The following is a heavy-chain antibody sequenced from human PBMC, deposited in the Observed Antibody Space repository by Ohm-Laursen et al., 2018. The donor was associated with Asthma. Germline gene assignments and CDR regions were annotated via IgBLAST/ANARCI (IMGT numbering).Heavy chain of an antibody. Sequence: LRLSCSASGFTFSDYGMHWVRQAPGKGLEWVAVISYDGSNKYYADSVKGRFTISRDNSKDTLYLHMNSLRVEDTAVYYCAREDYYGSGSCDSWGQGTLVTVSS. J-gene: IGHJ4*02. V-gene: IGHV3-30*03. CDR2: ISYDGSNK. CDR1: GFTFSDYG. D-gene: IGHD3-10*01. CDR3: AREDYYGSGSCDS.